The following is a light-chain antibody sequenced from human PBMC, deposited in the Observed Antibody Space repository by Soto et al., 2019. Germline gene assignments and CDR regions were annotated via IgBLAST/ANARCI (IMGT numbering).Light chain of an antibody. CDR2: GNS. Sequence: QSVLTQPPSVSGAPGQRVTISCTGSSSNIGAGYEVHWYQQLPGTAPKLLIFGNSNRPSGVPDRFSGSKSGTSASLAITGLRAEDEADYYCLSYDSSLNGYYVFGTGTKVTVL. CDR3: LSYDSSLNGYYV. V-gene: IGLV1-40*01. CDR1: SSNIGAGYE. J-gene: IGLJ1*01.